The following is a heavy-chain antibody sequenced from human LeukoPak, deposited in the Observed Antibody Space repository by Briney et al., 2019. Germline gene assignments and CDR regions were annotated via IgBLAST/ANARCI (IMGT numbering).Heavy chain of an antibody. CDR2: ISSSSTTV. Sequence: GGSLRLSCVASGFTFSTYSMNWVRQAPGKGLEWVSYISSSSTTVYYADSVKGRFTISRDNAKNSLYLQMNSLRAEDTAVYYCARGGPSFLEWLLFDYWGQGTLVTVSS. D-gene: IGHD3-3*01. CDR1: GFTFSTYS. CDR3: ARGGPSFLEWLLFDY. V-gene: IGHV3-48*04. J-gene: IGHJ4*02.